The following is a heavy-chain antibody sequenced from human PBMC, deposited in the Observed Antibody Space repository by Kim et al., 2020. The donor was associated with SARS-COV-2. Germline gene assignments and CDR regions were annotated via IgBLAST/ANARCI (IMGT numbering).Heavy chain of an antibody. D-gene: IGHD5-12*01. Sequence: KLQGRVTITADESTSTAYMELSSLRAEETAVYYCARARDGYEYYYGMDVWGQGTTVTVSS. CDR3: ARARDGYEYYYGMDV. J-gene: IGHJ6*02. V-gene: IGHV1-69*01.